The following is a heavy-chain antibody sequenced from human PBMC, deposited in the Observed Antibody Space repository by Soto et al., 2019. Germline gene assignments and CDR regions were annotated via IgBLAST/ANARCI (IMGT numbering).Heavy chain of an antibody. D-gene: IGHD1-26*01. CDR2: ISAYNGNT. V-gene: IGHV1-18*01. CDR1: GYTFTSYG. Sequence: ASVKVSCKASGYTFTSYGISWVRQAPGRGLEWMGWISAYNGNTNYAQKLQGRVTMTTDTSTSTAYMELRSLRSDDTAVYYCARGTGADMLGAFDIWGQGTMVTVSS. J-gene: IGHJ3*02. CDR3: ARGTGADMLGAFDI.